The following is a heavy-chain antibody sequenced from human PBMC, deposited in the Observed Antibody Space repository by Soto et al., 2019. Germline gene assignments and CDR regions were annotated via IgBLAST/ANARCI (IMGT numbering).Heavy chain of an antibody. CDR3: ARDFNRYYEFLTGYPADAFDI. J-gene: IGHJ3*02. CDR2: IIPIFRTT. Sequence: ASVKVSCKASGGTFSSYAFSWVRQAPGQGLEWMGGIIPIFRTTKNAQKFQGRVTITADESTSTAYMELSSLRSEDTAVYYCARDFNRYYEFLTGYPADAFDIWGRGTLVTVSS. V-gene: IGHV1-69*13. D-gene: IGHD3-9*01. CDR1: GGTFSSYA.